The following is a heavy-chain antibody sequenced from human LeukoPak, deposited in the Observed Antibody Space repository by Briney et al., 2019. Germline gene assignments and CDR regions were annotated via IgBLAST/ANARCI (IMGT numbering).Heavy chain of an antibody. J-gene: IGHJ4*02. CDR2: IYTSGST. V-gene: IGHV4-61*09. CDR1: GGSISSGDYY. D-gene: IGHD5-24*01. CDR3: ARRTVRDGPFDY. Sequence: SSQTLSLTCTVSGGSISSGDYYWSWIRQPPGKGLEWIGYIYTSGSTNYNPSLESRVTISVDTSKNQFSLKLSSVTAADTAVYYCARRTVRDGPFDYWGQGTLVTVSS.